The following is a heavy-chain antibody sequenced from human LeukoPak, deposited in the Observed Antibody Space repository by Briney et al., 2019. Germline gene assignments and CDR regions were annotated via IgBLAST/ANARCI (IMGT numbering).Heavy chain of an antibody. J-gene: IGHJ5*02. CDR2: VYYSGST. CDR1: GGSINNSNHY. V-gene: IGHV4-39*01. D-gene: IGHD2-15*01. Sequence: SETLSLTCTVSGGSINNSNHYWGWIRQPPGKGLEWIASVYYSGSTYYNPSLKSRVTMSVDTSKNQFSLQLPSVTAADTAVYYCARGSGGSWWNWFDPWGQGTLVTVSS. CDR3: ARGSGGSWWNWFDP.